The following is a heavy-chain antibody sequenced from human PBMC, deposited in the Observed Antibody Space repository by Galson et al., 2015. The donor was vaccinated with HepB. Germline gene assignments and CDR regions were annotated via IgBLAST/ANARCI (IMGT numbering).Heavy chain of an antibody. D-gene: IGHD1-14*01. Sequence: SVKVSCKVSGYTLTELSMHWVRQAPGKGLEWMGGFDPEDGETIYAQKFQGRVTMTEDTSTDTAYMELSSLRSEDTAVYYCATDRGDRNAFDIWGQGTMVTVSS. CDR1: GYTLTELS. CDR3: ATDRGDRNAFDI. V-gene: IGHV1-24*01. CDR2: FDPEDGET. J-gene: IGHJ3*02.